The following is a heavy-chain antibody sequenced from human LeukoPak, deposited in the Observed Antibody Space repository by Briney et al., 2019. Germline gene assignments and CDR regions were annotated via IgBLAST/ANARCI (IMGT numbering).Heavy chain of an antibody. J-gene: IGHJ4*02. CDR3: ARVKRYCSSTSCPLDY. D-gene: IGHD2-2*01. Sequence: SETLSLTCAVYGGSFSGYYWSWICQPPGKGLEWIGEINHSGSTNYNPSLKSRVTISVDTSKNQFSLKLSSETAADTAVYYCARVKRYCSSTSCPLDYWGQGTLVTVSS. CDR1: GGSFSGYY. V-gene: IGHV4-34*01. CDR2: INHSGST.